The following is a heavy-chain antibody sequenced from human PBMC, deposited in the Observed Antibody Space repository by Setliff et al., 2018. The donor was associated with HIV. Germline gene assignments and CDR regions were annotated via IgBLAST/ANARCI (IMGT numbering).Heavy chain of an antibody. CDR1: GGSISSYY. Sequence: ASETLSLTCTVSGGSISSYYWSWIRQPLGKGLEWIGYIYTSGSTNYNPSLKSRVTISVDTSKNQFSLKLSSVTAADTAVYYCARGAPGLTYYDIRFDPWGQGTLVTVSS. CDR3: ARGAPGLTYYDIRFDP. V-gene: IGHV4-4*08. J-gene: IGHJ5*02. CDR2: IYTSGST. D-gene: IGHD3-9*01.